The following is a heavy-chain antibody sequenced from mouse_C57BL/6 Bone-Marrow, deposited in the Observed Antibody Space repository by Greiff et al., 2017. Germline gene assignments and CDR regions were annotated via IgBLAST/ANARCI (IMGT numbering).Heavy chain of an antibody. J-gene: IGHJ4*01. CDR1: GYTFTSYG. Sequence: QVQLQQSGAELARPGASVKLSCKASGYTFTSYGISWVKQRTGQGLEWIGEIYPRSGNTYYNEKFKGKATLTADKSSSTAYMELRSLTSEDSAVYFCARRLLLRLRYAMDYWGQGTSVTVSS. V-gene: IGHV1-81*01. CDR3: ARRLLLRLRYAMDY. CDR2: IYPRSGNT. D-gene: IGHD1-1*01.